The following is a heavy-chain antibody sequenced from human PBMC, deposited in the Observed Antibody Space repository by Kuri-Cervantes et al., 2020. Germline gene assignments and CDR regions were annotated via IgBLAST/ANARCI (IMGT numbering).Heavy chain of an antibody. CDR3: ARCGGYGVNYYYMDV. V-gene: IGHV3-23*01. Sequence: GESLKISCAASGFTFNSYAMSWVRQAPGKGLEWVSTLSISGSNTYYAVSVKGRFTISRDNAKNSLYLQMNNLRTEDTALYYCARCGGYGVNYYYMDVWGKGTTVTVSS. J-gene: IGHJ6*03. CDR2: LSISGSNT. CDR1: GFTFNSYA. D-gene: IGHD2-21*01.